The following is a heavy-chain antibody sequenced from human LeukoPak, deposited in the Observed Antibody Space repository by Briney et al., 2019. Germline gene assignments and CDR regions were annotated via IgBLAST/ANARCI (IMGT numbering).Heavy chain of an antibody. D-gene: IGHD1-26*01. CDR3: ARGSGSYPPYYYGMDV. J-gene: IGHJ6*02. CDR2: ISYDGSNK. V-gene: IGHV3-30-3*01. Sequence: PGGSLRLSCAASGFTFSSYAMHWVRQAPGKGLEWVAVISYDGSNKYYADSVKGRFTISRDNSKSTLYLQMNSLRAEDTAVYYCARGSGSYPPYYYGMDVWGQGTTVTVSS. CDR1: GFTFSSYA.